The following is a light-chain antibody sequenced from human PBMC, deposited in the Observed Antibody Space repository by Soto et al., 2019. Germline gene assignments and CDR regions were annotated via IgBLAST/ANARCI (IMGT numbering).Light chain of an antibody. CDR2: VAS. Sequence: DIQLTQSPSFLSASVGDRVTITCRASQGINNYLAWYQQKPGKAPNLLIYVASTLQSGVPSRFSGSGSGTKFTLTISNLQPEDLGTYYCQQFFSFPPTFGQGTRLEIK. CDR3: QQFFSFPPT. V-gene: IGKV1-9*01. J-gene: IGKJ5*01. CDR1: QGINNY.